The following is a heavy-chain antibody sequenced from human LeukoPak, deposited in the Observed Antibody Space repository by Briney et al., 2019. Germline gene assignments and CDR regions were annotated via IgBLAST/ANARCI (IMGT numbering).Heavy chain of an antibody. D-gene: IGHD3-10*01. CDR2: IIPIFGTA. CDR1: GGTFSSYA. J-gene: IGHJ4*02. CDR3: ARDLVTDGGFGEAY. V-gene: IGHV1-69*13. Sequence: ASVKVSCKASGGTFSSYAISWVRRAPGQGLEWMGGIIPIFGTANYAQKFQGRVTITADESTSTAYMELRSLRSDDTAVYYCARDLVTDGGFGEAYWGQGTLVTVSS.